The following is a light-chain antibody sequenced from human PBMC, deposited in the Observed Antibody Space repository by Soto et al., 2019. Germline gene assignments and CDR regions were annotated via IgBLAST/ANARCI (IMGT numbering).Light chain of an antibody. CDR3: QQYNSYPYT. Sequence: DIQMTQSPSTLSASVGDRVTITCRASQSISSWLAWYQQKPGKAPKLLIYKASSLESGVPSRFSRSGSGTEFTLTISSLQPDDFATYYCQQYNSYPYTFGQGNKVEIK. V-gene: IGKV1-5*03. CDR1: QSISSW. J-gene: IGKJ2*01. CDR2: KAS.